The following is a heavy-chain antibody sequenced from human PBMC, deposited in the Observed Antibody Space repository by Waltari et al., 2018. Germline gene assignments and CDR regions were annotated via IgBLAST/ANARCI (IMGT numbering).Heavy chain of an antibody. D-gene: IGHD3-3*01. Sequence: EVQLVESGGGLVPPGGSLRLSCAASGFTFSAYRMHWVRQAPGKGRGWVSLINADGRATLYADSVKGRFTMSRDNAKDTLYLQMNSLRGEDTAVYYCAIQISGVVFWGQGTLVTVSS. J-gene: IGHJ4*02. CDR1: GFTFSAYR. CDR3: AIQISGVVF. V-gene: IGHV3-74*01. CDR2: INADGRAT.